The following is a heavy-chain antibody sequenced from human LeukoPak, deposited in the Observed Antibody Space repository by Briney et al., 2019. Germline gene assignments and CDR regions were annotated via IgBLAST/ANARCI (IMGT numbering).Heavy chain of an antibody. CDR2: IYTGGTA. D-gene: IGHD3-3*01. Sequence: GGSLRLSCVASGFIISGNYMSWVRQAPGEGLEWVSVIYTGGTAAYTDSVRGRFTISRDTSNNTLYLQMNSLTVEDTAVYYCASSVLRFLEWPPGGYWGQGTLVTVSS. CDR1: GFIISGNY. V-gene: IGHV3-66*01. CDR3: ASSVLRFLEWPPGGY. J-gene: IGHJ4*02.